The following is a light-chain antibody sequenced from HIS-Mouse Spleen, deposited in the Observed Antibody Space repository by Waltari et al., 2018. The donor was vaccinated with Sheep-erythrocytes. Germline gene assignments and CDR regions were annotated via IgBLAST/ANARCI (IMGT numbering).Light chain of an antibody. V-gene: IGLV3-21*02. Sequence: SYVLTQPPSVSVAPGQTGRITCGGNNIGSKTVPWYQQKPRQAPVLVVYDESDRPSGIPERFSGSNSGNTATLTISRVEAGDEADYYCQVWDSSSDPVVFGGGTKLTVL. CDR3: QVWDSSSDPVV. J-gene: IGLJ2*01. CDR2: DES. CDR1: NIGSKT.